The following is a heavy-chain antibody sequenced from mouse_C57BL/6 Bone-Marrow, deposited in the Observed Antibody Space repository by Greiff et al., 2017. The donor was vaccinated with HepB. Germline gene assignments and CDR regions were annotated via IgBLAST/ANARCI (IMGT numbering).Heavy chain of an antibody. V-gene: IGHV1-69*01. J-gene: IGHJ4*01. D-gene: IGHD1-1*01. Sequence: VQLQQPGAELVMPGASVKLSCKASGYTFTSYWMHWAKQRPGQGLEWIGEIDPSDSYTNYNQKFKGKSTLTVDKSSSTAYMQLSSLTSEDSAVYYCARRDYYGSSYAMDYWGQGTSVTVSS. CDR2: IDPSDSYT. CDR3: ARRDYYGSSYAMDY. CDR1: GYTFTSYW.